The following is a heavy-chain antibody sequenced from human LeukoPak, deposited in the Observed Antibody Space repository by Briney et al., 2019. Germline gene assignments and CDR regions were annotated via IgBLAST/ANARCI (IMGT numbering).Heavy chain of an antibody. V-gene: IGHV1-18*01. CDR2: INPDSGNT. J-gene: IGHJ6*03. D-gene: IGHD6-6*01. CDR1: GYSFTNYD. Sequence: ASVKVSCKSSGYSFTNYDIIWVRQAPGQGLEWMGWINPDSGNTKYSQKVQGRVTMTTDTSTSTAYMELRTLISDDTAVYYCARNLHSSSTSFIYCYYMDVWGKGTTVIVSS. CDR3: ARNLHSSSTSFIYCYYMDV.